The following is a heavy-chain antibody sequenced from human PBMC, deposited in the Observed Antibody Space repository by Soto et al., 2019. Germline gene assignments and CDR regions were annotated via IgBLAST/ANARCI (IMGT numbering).Heavy chain of an antibody. CDR3: AIYIGDHSGAGRDYKDAGDGLDV. D-gene: IGHD3-10*01. J-gene: IGHJ6*02. Sequence: GGSLRLSCAASGFTFDDYAMHWVRQAPGKGLEWVSGIAWNSGSRDYADSVKGRFTISRDNAKKLLYLQMNSLRVEDTALYYCAIYIGDHSGAGRDYKDAGDGLDVWGQGTPVTVSS. CDR1: GFTFDDYA. V-gene: IGHV3-9*01. CDR2: IAWNSGSR.